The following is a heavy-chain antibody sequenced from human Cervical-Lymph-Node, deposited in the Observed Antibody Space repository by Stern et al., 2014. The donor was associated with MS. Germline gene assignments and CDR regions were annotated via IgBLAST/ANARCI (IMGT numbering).Heavy chain of an antibody. CDR1: GGTFSSYA. Sequence: MQLVESGAEVKKPGSSVKVSCKASGGTFSSYAISWVRQAPGQGLEWMGGIIPIFGTANYAQKFQGRVTITADESTSTAYMELSSLRSEDTAVYYCARDRPIVGAIGYYFAYWGQGTLVTVSS. V-gene: IGHV1-69*01. D-gene: IGHD1-26*01. J-gene: IGHJ4*02. CDR2: IIPIFGTA. CDR3: ARDRPIVGAIGYYFAY.